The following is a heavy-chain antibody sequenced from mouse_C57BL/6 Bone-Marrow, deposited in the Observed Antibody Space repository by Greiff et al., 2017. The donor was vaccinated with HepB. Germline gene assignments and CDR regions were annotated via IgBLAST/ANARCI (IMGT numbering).Heavy chain of an antibody. V-gene: IGHV1-69*01. J-gene: IGHJ4*01. Sequence: QVQLKQSGAELVMPGASVKLSCKASGYTFTSYWMHWVKQRPGQGLEWIGEIDPSDSYTNYNQKFKGKSTLTVDKSSSTAYMQLSSLTSEDSAVYYCARTMDYWGQGTSVTVSS. CDR1: GYTFTSYW. CDR2: IDPSDSYT. CDR3: ARTMDY.